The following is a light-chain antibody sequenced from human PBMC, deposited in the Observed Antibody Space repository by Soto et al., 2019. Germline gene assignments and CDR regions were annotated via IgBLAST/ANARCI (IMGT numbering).Light chain of an antibody. J-gene: IGKJ1*01. Sequence: VLTQSPATLSLSPGERATLSCRASQSVSSSLLAWYQQKPGQAPRLLIYGASSRATGIPDRFSGSGSGTECALTISRLEPEDYAVYYCQQYVLSPWTFGKGTKVEIK. V-gene: IGKV3-20*01. CDR2: GAS. CDR3: QQYVLSPWT. CDR1: QSVSSSL.